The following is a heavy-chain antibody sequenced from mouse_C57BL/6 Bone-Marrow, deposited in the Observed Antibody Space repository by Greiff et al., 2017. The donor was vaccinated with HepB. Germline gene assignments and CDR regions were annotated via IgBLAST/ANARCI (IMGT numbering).Heavy chain of an antibody. J-gene: IGHJ2*01. V-gene: IGHV1-82*01. CDR1: GYAFSSSW. D-gene: IGHD3-2*02. Sequence: QVQLQQSGPELVKPGASVKISCKASGYAFSSSWMNWVKQRPGKGLEWIGRIYPGDGDTNYNGKFKGKATLTADKSSSTAYMQLSSLTSEDSAVYFWAWTAQAYLDYWGQGTTLTVSS. CDR2: IYPGDGDT. CDR3: AWTAQAYLDY.